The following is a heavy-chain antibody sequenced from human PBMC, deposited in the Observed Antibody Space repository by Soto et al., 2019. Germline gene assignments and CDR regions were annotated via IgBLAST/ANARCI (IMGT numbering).Heavy chain of an antibody. D-gene: IGHD1-26*01. CDR2: INPSGGST. Sequence: VSVKVSCKASGYTFTSYYMHWVRQAPGQGLEWMGIINPSGGSTSYAQKFQGRVTMTRDTSTSTVYMELSSLRSEDTAVYYCARALGGVGEGDYWGQGTLVTVSS. J-gene: IGHJ4*02. CDR1: GYTFTSYY. CDR3: ARALGGVGEGDY. V-gene: IGHV1-46*01.